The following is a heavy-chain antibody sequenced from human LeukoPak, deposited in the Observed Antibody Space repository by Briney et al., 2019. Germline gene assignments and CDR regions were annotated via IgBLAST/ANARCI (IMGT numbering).Heavy chain of an antibody. Sequence: ASVKVSCKASGYTFTSYVINWVRQATGQGLEWMGWMNPNSGNTGYAQKFQGRVTMTRNTSISTAYMELSSLRSEDTAVYYCARETMVRGVYDYWGQGTLVTVSS. CDR2: MNPNSGNT. V-gene: IGHV1-8*01. CDR3: ARETMVRGVYDY. CDR1: GYTFTSYV. D-gene: IGHD3-10*01. J-gene: IGHJ4*02.